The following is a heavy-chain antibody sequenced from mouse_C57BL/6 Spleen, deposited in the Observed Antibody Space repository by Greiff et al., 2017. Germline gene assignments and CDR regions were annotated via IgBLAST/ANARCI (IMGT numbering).Heavy chain of an antibody. J-gene: IGHJ4*01. Sequence: VQLQQSGPELVKPGASVKISCKASGYTFTDYYMNWVKQSHGKSLEWIGDINPNNGGTSYNQKFKGKATLTVDKSSSTAYMELRSLTSEDSAVYYCASGEYAGMDYWGQGTSVTVSS. V-gene: IGHV1-26*01. D-gene: IGHD5-2*01. CDR1: GYTFTDYY. CDR3: ASGEYAGMDY. CDR2: INPNNGGT.